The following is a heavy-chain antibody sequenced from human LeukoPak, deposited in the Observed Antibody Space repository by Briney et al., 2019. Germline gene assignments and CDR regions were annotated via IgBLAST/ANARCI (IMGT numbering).Heavy chain of an antibody. D-gene: IGHD6-13*01. J-gene: IGHJ4*02. CDR1: GYTFTGYN. Sequence: ASLKVSCKASGYTFTGYNIRWVRQAPGQGLEWMGWINPDSGGTNFAQKFQGRVTMTRDTSISTAYMELSRLRSDDTAVFYCARGLRGSSWYPFDFWGQGTLVTVSS. CDR3: ARGLRGSSWYPFDF. V-gene: IGHV1-2*02. CDR2: INPDSGGT.